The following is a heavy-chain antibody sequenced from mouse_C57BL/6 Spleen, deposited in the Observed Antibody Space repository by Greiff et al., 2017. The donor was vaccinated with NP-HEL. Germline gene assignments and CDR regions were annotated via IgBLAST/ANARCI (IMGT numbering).Heavy chain of an antibody. Sequence: QVQLQQSGAELMKPGASVKLSCKATGYTFTGYWIEWVKQRPGHGLEWIGEILPGSGSTNYNEKFKGKATLTEDTSSNTAYMKLSSLTTEDSAIYASAMKGYDAGFAYWGQGTLVTVSA. V-gene: IGHV1-9*01. CDR1: GYTFTGYW. J-gene: IGHJ3*01. CDR2: ILPGSGST. D-gene: IGHD2-2*01. CDR3: AMKGYDAGFAY.